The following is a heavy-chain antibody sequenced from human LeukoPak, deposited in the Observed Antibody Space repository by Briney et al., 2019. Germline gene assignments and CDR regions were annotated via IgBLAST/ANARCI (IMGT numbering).Heavy chain of an antibody. CDR3: ANVEWFDP. V-gene: IGHV3-23*01. CDR2: ISGSGGST. CDR1: GFTFSSYA. Sequence: GGSLTRSCEASGFTFSSYAMSWVGQAPGKGLEWVSAISGSGGSTYYADSVKGRFTISRDNSKNTLYLQMNSLRAEDTAVYYCANVEWFDPWGQGTLVTVSS. J-gene: IGHJ5*02.